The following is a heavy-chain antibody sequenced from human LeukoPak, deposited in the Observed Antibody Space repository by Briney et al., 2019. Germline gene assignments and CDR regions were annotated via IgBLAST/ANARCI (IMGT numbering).Heavy chain of an antibody. CDR1: GFTLSDYY. CDR3: ARPDYYDSSGYLNY. D-gene: IGHD3-22*01. Sequence: PGGSLRLSCAASGFTLSDYYMSWIRQAPGKGLEWVSYISSSGSTIYYADSVKGRFTISRDNAKNSLYLQMNSLRAEDTAVYYCARPDYYDSSGYLNYWGQGTLVTVSS. J-gene: IGHJ4*02. V-gene: IGHV3-11*01. CDR2: ISSSGSTI.